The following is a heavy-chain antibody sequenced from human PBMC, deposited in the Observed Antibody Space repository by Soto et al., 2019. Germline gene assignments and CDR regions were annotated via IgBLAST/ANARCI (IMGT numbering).Heavy chain of an antibody. V-gene: IGHV4-59*08. J-gene: IGHJ3*02. CDR2: IYYSGGT. D-gene: IGHD5-12*01. CDR3: ARQPPATAAFDI. Sequence: QVQLQESGPGLVKPSETLSLTCTVSGGSISNYYWSWIRQPPGEGLEWIGYIYYSGGTNYNPSFMSRITMSVDTSKNQVSLTLSSVSAADTAVYYCARQPPATAAFDIWGQATMVTVSS. CDR1: GGSISNYY.